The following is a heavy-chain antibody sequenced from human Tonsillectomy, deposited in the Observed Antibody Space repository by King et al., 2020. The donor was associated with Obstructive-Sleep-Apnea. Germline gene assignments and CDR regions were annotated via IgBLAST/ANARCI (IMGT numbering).Heavy chain of an antibody. Sequence: VQLVESGGGLVKPGGSLTLSCAASGFRFSDYTMNWGRQGPGEGLEWVSSTSCSGGTVYYGASVRGRFTIFRDNAQGSLFLHMNSLREEDTGVYYCLRGDSRDYWGQGTLVTVSS. CDR1: GFRFSDYT. J-gene: IGHJ4*02. D-gene: IGHD6-13*01. V-gene: IGHV3-21*01. CDR3: LRGDSRDY. CDR2: TSCSGGTV.